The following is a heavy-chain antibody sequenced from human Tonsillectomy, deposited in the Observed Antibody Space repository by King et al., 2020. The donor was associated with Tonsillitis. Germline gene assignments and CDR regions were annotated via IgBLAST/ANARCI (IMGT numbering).Heavy chain of an antibody. CDR3: ARHYCSAGNCYIDY. D-gene: IGHD2-15*01. J-gene: IGHJ4*02. Sequence: QLVQSGAEVKKPGESLKISCKGSGYSFTSYWIGWVRQMPGKGLEGMGIIYPGDSDTRYSPSFQGQVTISADKSIRTAYLQWSSRKASDSAMYYCARHYCSAGNCYIDYWGQGTLVTVSS. CDR1: GYSFTSYW. V-gene: IGHV5-51*01. CDR2: IYPGDSDT.